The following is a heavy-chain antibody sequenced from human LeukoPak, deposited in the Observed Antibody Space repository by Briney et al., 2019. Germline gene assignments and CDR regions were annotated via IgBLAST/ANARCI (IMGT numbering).Heavy chain of an antibody. D-gene: IGHD3-9*01. Sequence: GGSLRLSCAASGFTFSSYSMNWVRQAPGKGLEWVSSISSSSSYIYYADSVKGRFTISRDNAKNSLYLQMNSLRAEDTAVYYCARDRGILTGYYNYWGQGTLVTVSS. CDR2: ISSSSSYI. J-gene: IGHJ4*02. CDR3: ARDRGILTGYYNY. V-gene: IGHV3-21*01. CDR1: GFTFSSYS.